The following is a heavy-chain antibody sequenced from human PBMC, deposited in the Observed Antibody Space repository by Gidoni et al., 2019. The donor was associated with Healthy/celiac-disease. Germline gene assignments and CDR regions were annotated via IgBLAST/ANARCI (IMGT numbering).Heavy chain of an antibody. CDR1: GYTFTSYG. D-gene: IGHD4-4*01. V-gene: IGHV1-18*01. J-gene: IGHJ6*02. Sequence: QVQLLPSGPEVKQPGASVTVSCKASGYTFTSYGISWVRQAPGQGLEWMGWISAYNGNTNYAQKLQGRVTMTTDTSTSTAYRERRSLRSDDTAVYYCARDDYSNYEDYYYYGMDVWGQGTTVTVSS. CDR2: ISAYNGNT. CDR3: ARDDYSNYEDYYYYGMDV.